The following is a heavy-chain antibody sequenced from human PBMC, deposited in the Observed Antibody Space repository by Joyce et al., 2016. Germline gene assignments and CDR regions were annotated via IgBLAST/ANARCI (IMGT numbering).Heavy chain of an antibody. J-gene: IGHJ5*02. V-gene: IGHV4-39*01. Sequence: QVQLKESGPGLVRPSETLSLTCAISGASIKRGEYYWAWIRQDPGKGLQWIGSIYYSGSTYRKPSLRSRVTMSIDTSQNLFSLKLTSVTAADTAIYYCASRRVTTRNWFDPWGQGALVIVSS. CDR1: GASIKRGEYY. CDR2: IYYSGST. CDR3: ASRRVTTRNWFDP. D-gene: IGHD4-17*01.